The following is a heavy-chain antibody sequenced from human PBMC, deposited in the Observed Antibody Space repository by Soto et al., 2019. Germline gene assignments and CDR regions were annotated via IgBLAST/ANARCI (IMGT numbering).Heavy chain of an antibody. CDR3: ARVNTVTTLWFDP. CDR1: GGSISSGDYY. V-gene: IGHV4-30-4*01. J-gene: IGHJ5*02. Sequence: PXETLSLTCTVSGGSISSGDYYWSWIRQPPGKGLEWIGYIYYSGSTYYNPSLKSRVTISVDTSKNQFSLKLSSVTAADTAVYYCARVNTVTTLWFDPWGQGTLVTV. D-gene: IGHD4-17*01. CDR2: IYYSGST.